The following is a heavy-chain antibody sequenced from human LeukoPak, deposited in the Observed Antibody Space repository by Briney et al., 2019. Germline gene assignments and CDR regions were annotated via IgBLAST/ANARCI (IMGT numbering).Heavy chain of an antibody. CDR2: INHRGST. CDR3: ARGGLNGDYVMDY. V-gene: IGHV4-34*01. J-gene: IGHJ4*02. CDR1: GGSFSGYY. D-gene: IGHD4-17*01. Sequence: SETLSLTCAVYGGSFSGYYWSWIRQPPGKGLEWIGEINHRGSTNYNPSLKSRVTISVDTSKNQFSLKLSSVTAADTAVYYCARGGLNGDYVMDYWGQGTLVTVSS.